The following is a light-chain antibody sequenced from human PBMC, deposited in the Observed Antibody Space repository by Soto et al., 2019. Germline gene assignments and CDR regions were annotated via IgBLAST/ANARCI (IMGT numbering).Light chain of an antibody. CDR3: CSYARSPRYD. V-gene: IGLV2-11*01. CDR2: DVS. J-gene: IGLJ1*01. Sequence: QSALTQPRSVSGSPGQSVTISCTGTSSDVGGYNYVSWYQQHPGKAPKVMIYDVSERPSGVPDRFSGSKSGNTASLTISGLQAEDEADYYCCSYARSPRYDLGTGTKVTVL. CDR1: SSDVGGYNY.